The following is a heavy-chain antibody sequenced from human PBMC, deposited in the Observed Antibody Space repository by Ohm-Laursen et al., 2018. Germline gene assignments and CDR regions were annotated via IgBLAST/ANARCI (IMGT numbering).Heavy chain of an antibody. J-gene: IGHJ4*02. D-gene: IGHD2-15*01. CDR2: ISSSSSYI. V-gene: IGHV3-21*01. CDR1: GFTFSSYS. CDR3: TRGPPYYCSGGSCYTHYLDY. Sequence: SLRLSCTASGFTFSSYSMNWVRQAPGKGLEWVSSISSSSSYIYYADSVKGRFTISRDNARNSLYLQMNSLRAEDTAVYYCTRGPPYYCSGGSCYTHYLDYWGQGALVTVSS.